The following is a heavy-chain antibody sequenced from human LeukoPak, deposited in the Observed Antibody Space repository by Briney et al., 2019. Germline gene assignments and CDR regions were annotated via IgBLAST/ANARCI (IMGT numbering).Heavy chain of an antibody. D-gene: IGHD3-3*01. Sequence: PSETLSLTCPVAGGSISNYCWRSVRQYPGRRLGWIGYIYTSGTTDYNPSLKSRVTMSVETSKNQVSMELMFLTAADTAVYYCATSYDVKTAPYDLWGQGALVTVSS. CDR3: ATSYDVKTAPYDL. V-gene: IGHV4-4*09. J-gene: IGHJ5*02. CDR2: IYTSGTT. CDR1: GGSISNYC.